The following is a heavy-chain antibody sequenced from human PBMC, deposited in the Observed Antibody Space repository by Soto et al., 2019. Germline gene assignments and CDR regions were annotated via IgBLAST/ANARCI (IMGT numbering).Heavy chain of an antibody. V-gene: IGHV3-33*01. D-gene: IGHD6-13*01. J-gene: IGHJ6*03. CDR1: GFTFSSYG. Sequence: QVQLVESGGGVVQPGRSLRLSCAASGFTFSSYGMHWVRQAPGKGLEWVAVIWYDGSNKYYADSVKGRFTISRENSKNTLYLQMNSLRAEDTAVYYCARVAAAETVGLGVDSWRYYYYYMDVWGKGTTVTVSS. CDR3: ARVAAAETVGLGVDSWRYYYYYMDV. CDR2: IWYDGSNK.